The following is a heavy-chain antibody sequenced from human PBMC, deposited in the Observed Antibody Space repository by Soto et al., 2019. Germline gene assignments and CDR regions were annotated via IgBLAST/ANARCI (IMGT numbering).Heavy chain of an antibody. Sequence: QVQLVQSGAEVKKPGASVKVSCTASGYTFTSLDINWVREASGQGLEWMGWMSPNSGNTGYAQKLQDRVTMTRDTSTNTAYMELSSLRSEDTAIYYCARGVNAGVDYWGQGTLVTVSS. V-gene: IGHV1-8*01. J-gene: IGHJ4*02. CDR1: GYTFTSLD. D-gene: IGHD7-27*01. CDR3: ARGVNAGVDY. CDR2: MSPNSGNT.